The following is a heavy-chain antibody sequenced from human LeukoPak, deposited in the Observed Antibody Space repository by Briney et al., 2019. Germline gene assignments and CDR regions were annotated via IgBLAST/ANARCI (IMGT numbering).Heavy chain of an antibody. D-gene: IGHD5-18*01. CDR3: AKVGYSYGYFDY. CDR2: ISYDGSNK. Sequence: PGGSPRLSCAASGFTFSSYGMHWVRQAPGKGLEWVAVISYDGSNKYYADSVKGRFTISRDNSKNTLYLQMNSLRAEDTAVYYCAKVGYSYGYFDYWGQGTLVTVSS. J-gene: IGHJ4*02. V-gene: IGHV3-30*18. CDR1: GFTFSSYG.